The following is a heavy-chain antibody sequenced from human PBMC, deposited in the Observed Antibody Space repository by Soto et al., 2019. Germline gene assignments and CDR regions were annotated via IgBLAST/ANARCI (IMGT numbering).Heavy chain of an antibody. V-gene: IGHV2-70*04. J-gene: IGHJ4*02. D-gene: IGHD6-13*01. CDR3: ARERGWQLYFDY. CDR2: IDWDDDK. CDR1: GFSLSTSGTR. Sequence: GSGPTLVNPTQTLTLTCTFSGFSLSTSGTRVSWIRQPPGKALEWLARIDWDDDKFYSTSLKTRLTISKDTSKNQVVLTMTKMDPVDTATYYCARERGWQLYFDYWGQGALVTVSS.